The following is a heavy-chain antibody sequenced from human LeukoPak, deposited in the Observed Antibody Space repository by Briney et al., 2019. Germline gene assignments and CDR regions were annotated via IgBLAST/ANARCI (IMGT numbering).Heavy chain of an antibody. Sequence: SETLSLTCTVSGGSISSSSYYWGWIRQPPGKGLEWIGSIYYSGSTYYDPSLKSRVTISVDTSKNQFSLKLSSVTAADTAVYYCARHSRIFGVVIARWFDPWGQGTLVTVSS. CDR2: IYYSGST. D-gene: IGHD3-3*01. CDR3: ARHSRIFGVVIARWFDP. CDR1: GGSISSSSYY. J-gene: IGHJ5*02. V-gene: IGHV4-39*01.